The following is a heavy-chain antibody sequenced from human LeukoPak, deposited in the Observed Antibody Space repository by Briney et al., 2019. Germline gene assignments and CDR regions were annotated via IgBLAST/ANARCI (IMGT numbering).Heavy chain of an antibody. J-gene: IGHJ5*02. CDR3: ARMGSYCSGGSCYVWFDP. Sequence: SETLSLTCTVSGGSISSYYWSWIRQPPGKGLEWIGYIYYSGSTNYNPSLKSRVTIPVDTSKNQFSLKLSSVTAADTAVYYCARMGSYCSGGSCYVWFDPWGQGTLVTVSS. D-gene: IGHD2-15*01. CDR1: GGSISSYY. CDR2: IYYSGST. V-gene: IGHV4-59*01.